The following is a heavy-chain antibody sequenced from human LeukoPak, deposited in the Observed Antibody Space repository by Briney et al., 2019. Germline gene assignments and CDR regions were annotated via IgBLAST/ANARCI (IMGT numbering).Heavy chain of an antibody. J-gene: IGHJ5*02. CDR1: GGSISSSSYY. Sequence: SETLSLTCTVSGGSISSSSYYWGWIRQPPGKGLEWIGSIYYSGSTYYNPSLKSRVTISVDTSKNQFSLKLSSVTAADTAVYYCARGGSSSWYLKGINWFDPWGQGTLVTVSS. V-gene: IGHV4-39*07. CDR2: IYYSGST. CDR3: ARGGSSSWYLKGINWFDP. D-gene: IGHD6-13*01.